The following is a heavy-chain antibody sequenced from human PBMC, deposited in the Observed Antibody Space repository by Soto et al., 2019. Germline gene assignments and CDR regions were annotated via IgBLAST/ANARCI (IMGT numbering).Heavy chain of an antibody. J-gene: IGHJ5*02. D-gene: IGHD3-10*01. V-gene: IGHV4-31*03. CDR3: ARDGLWFGEYHNWFDP. CDR2: IYYSGST. CDR1: GGSISSGGYY. Sequence: QVQLQESGPGLVKPSQTLSLTCTVSGGSISSGGYYWSWIRQHPGKGLEWIGYIYYSGSTYYNPSLKSRVTISVDTSKNQFSLKLSSVTAADTAVYYCARDGLWFGEYHNWFDPWGQGTLVTVSS.